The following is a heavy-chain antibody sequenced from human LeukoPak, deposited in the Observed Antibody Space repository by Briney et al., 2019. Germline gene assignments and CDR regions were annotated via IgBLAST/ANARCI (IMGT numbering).Heavy chain of an antibody. CDR1: GYTYPANY. J-gene: IGHJ4*02. Sequence: ASVKVLYGVSGYTYPANYKHWVREAPGQGLEWMGWINPNSGGSNCAQKFQGRVTMTRETSISTAYMELSRLSSDDTAVYYCSSVQVRDDHWGVFNYCGQGTLVTVSS. CDR3: SSVQVRDDHWGVFNY. D-gene: IGHD5-24*01. V-gene: IGHV1-2*02. CDR2: INPNSGGS.